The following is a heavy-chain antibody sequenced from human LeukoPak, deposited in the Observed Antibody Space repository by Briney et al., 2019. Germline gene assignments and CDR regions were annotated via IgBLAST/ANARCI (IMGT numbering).Heavy chain of an antibody. D-gene: IGHD2-2*01. V-gene: IGHV4-59*01. CDR1: GGSISSYY. J-gene: IGHJ3*02. CDR3: ARGFTKYAFDI. CDR2: IYYSGST. Sequence: SETLSLTCTVSGGSISSYYWSWIRQPPGKGLEWIGYIYYSGSTNYNPSLKSRVTISVDTSKNQFSLKLSSVTAADTAVYYCARGFTKYAFDIWGQGTMVTVSS.